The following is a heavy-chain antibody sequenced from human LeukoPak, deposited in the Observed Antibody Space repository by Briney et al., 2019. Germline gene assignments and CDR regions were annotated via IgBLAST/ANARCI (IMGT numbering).Heavy chain of an antibody. CDR3: ARGSRNSVDY. CDR1: GGSISNYY. J-gene: IGHJ4*02. D-gene: IGHD4-23*01. Sequence: SETLSLTCTVSGGSISNYYWSWIRQPPGKGLEWIGYIYKSGNTNYNPSLKSRVTTSVDTSKNQFSLNLGSVTAADTAAYYCARGSRNSVDYWGQGTLVTVSS. V-gene: IGHV4-59*01. CDR2: IYKSGNT.